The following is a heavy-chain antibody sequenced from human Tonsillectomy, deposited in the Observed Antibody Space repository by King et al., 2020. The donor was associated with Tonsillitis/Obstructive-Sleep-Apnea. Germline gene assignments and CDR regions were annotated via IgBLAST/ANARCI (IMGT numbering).Heavy chain of an antibody. D-gene: IGHD6-13*01. CDR3: ARQGAAGTVADYYYYMDV. J-gene: IGHJ6*03. V-gene: IGHV5-51*01. CDR1: GYSFTSYW. CDR2: IYPGDSDT. Sequence: QLVQSGAEVKKPGESLKISCKGSGYSFTSYWIGWVRQMPGKGLEWMGIIYPGDSDTRYSPSFQGQVTISADKPISTAYLQWSSLQASDTAMYYCARQGAAGTVADYYYYMDVWGKGTTVTVSS.